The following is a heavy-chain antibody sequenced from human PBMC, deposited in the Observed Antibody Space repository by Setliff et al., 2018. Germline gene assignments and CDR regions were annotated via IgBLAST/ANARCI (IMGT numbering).Heavy chain of an antibody. Sequence: GPSVKVSCKAADYTFLSYGLSWVRQAPGQGLEWMGWISAYTGKTDYAQNFQGRVTMTTDTSTSTGYMELRSLRYDDTAVYYCARAPRLEWILPTFDYWGQGTPVTVSS. V-gene: IGHV1-18*01. D-gene: IGHD3-3*01. CDR2: ISAYTGKT. CDR1: DYTFLSYG. CDR3: ARAPRLEWILPTFDY. J-gene: IGHJ4*02.